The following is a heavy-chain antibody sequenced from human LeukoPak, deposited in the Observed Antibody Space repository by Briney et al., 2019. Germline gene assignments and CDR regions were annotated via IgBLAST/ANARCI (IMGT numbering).Heavy chain of an antibody. CDR1: GYTFTSHA. Sequence: ASVKVSCKASGYTFTSHAMNWVRQAPGQGLEWMGWINTNTGNPTYAQGFTGRFVFSLDTSVSTAYLQISSLKPEDTALYYCARGFGYSYGYDPFDYWGQGTLVTVSS. V-gene: IGHV7-4-1*02. CDR3: ARGFGYSYGYDPFDY. D-gene: IGHD5-18*01. J-gene: IGHJ4*02. CDR2: INTNTGNP.